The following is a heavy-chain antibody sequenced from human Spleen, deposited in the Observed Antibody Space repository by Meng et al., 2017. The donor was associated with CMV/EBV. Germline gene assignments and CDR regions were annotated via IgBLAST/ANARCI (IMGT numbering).Heavy chain of an antibody. Sequence: GESLKISCTGSGFIFSNYWMHWVRQAPGKGLVWVSRLNGDGTYIDYADSVKGRFTNSRDNARNTLYSQMDNLGVEDTAVYYCARDVSWSYGDYWGQGAMVTVSS. CDR3: ARDVSWSYGDY. CDR2: LNGDGTYI. J-gene: IGHJ4*02. V-gene: IGHV3-74*01. D-gene: IGHD1-26*01. CDR1: GFIFSNYW.